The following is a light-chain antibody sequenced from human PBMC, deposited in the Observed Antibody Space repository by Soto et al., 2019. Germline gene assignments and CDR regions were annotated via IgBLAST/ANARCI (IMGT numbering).Light chain of an antibody. V-gene: IGLV2-23*02. CDR1: SSDVGRDNL. Sequence: QSVLTQPASVSGSPGQSITISCTGTSSDVGRDNLVSWYQQHPGKAPKLMIYEVSKRPSGVSNRFSGSKSGNTASLTISGLQAEDEADYYCCSYAGSSTYVFGTGTKLTVL. CDR3: CSYAGSSTYV. J-gene: IGLJ1*01. CDR2: EVS.